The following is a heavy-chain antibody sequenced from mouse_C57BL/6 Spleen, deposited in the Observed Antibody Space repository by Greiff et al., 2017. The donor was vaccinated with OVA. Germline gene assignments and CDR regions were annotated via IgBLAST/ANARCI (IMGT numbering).Heavy chain of an antibody. V-gene: IGHV3-6*01. D-gene: IGHD1-1*01. J-gene: IGHJ1*03. CDR1: GYSITSGYY. CDR2: ISYDGSN. CDR3: ATHSSYGYFDV. Sequence: EVKLLESGPGLVKPSQSLSLTCSVTGYSITSGYYWNWIRQFPGNKLEWMGYISYDGSNNYNPSLKNPISITRDTSKNQFFLKLNSVTTEDTATYYCATHSSYGYFDVWGTGTTVTVSS.